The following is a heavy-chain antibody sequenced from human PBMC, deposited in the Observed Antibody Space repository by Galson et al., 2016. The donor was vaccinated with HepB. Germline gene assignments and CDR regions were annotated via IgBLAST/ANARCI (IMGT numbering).Heavy chain of an antibody. CDR2: IAVASGNT. CDR3: AAVSRGFYTYGDWYYDL. V-gene: IGHV1-58*01. D-gene: IGHD3-3*01. Sequence: SVKVSCKASSFTFTTSAVQWVRQARGQRLEWIGWIAVASGNTNYAQTLQGRVTITRDMSTGTAYMELSSLRSEDTAVYYCAAVSRGFYTYGDWYYDLWGRGTLVTVSS. J-gene: IGHJ2*01. CDR1: SFTFTTSA.